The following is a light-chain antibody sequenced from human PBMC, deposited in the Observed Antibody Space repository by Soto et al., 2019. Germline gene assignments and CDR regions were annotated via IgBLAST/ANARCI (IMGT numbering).Light chain of an antibody. V-gene: IGLV1-44*01. CDR1: RSNIGNNA. CDR2: NNN. CDR3: ATWDDSLNARGV. Sequence: QSVLTQPPSASGTPGQRVTISCSGSRSNIGNNAVSWYQQFPGTAPKLLIYNNNQRPSAVPDRFSGSKSGTSASLAISALHYEDEDDYCCATWDDSLNARGVFGGGTKLTVL. J-gene: IGLJ3*02.